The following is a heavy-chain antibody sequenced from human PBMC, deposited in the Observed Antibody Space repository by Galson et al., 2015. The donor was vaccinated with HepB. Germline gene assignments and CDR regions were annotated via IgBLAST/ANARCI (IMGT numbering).Heavy chain of an antibody. CDR3: ARGEFWSGYYGDYYYSMDV. CDR1: GGTFSSYV. Sequence: SVKVSCKASGGTFSSYVISWVRQAPGLGLEWMGGIIPIFGTANYAQKFQGRVTITADESTSTAYMELSSLRSEDTAVYYCARGEFWSGYYGDYYYSMDVWGKGTTVTVSS. D-gene: IGHD3-3*01. CDR2: IIPIFGTA. V-gene: IGHV1-69*13. J-gene: IGHJ6*03.